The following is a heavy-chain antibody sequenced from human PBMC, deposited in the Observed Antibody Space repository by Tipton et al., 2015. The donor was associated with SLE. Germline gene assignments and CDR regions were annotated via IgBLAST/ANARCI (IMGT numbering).Heavy chain of an antibody. CDR2: IYYSGRT. CDR3: ARQGAAVTMSGWFDP. D-gene: IGHD4-17*01. CDR1: GGSIGSRSHY. Sequence: TLSLTCTVSGGSIGSRSHYWGWIRQIPGKGLEWIGSIYYSGRTYYNPSLKSRVTVSVDTSKNQFSLNIKSVTAADTAVYYCARQGAAVTMSGWFDPWGQGTLVTVSS. V-gene: IGHV4-39*01. J-gene: IGHJ5*02.